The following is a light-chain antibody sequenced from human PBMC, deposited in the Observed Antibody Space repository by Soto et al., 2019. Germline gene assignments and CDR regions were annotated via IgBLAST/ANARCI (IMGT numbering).Light chain of an antibody. V-gene: IGKV1-9*01. CDR3: QHFNGYPPYT. J-gene: IGKJ2*01. CDR1: QGISSD. CDR2: AAS. Sequence: DIQLTQSPSFLSASVGDRVTITCRASQGISSDLAWYQQKPGKAPKLLIYAASTLQSGVPSRFSGSGSGTEFTLTISTLQPEDFATYYCQHFNGYPPYTFGQGTTLEIK.